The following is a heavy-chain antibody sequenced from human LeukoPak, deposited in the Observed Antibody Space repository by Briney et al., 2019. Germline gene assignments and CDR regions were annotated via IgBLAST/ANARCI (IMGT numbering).Heavy chain of an antibody. CDR2: INHSGST. CDR1: GGSFSGYY. CDR3: ARGRGYDYVWGSYRYTIPFDY. Sequence: ASETLSLTCAVYGGSFSGYYWSWIRQPPGKGLEWIGEINHSGSTNYNPSLKSRVTISVDTSKNQFSLKLSSVTAADTAVYYCARGRGYDYVWGSYRYTIPFDYWGQGTLVTVSS. D-gene: IGHD3-16*02. J-gene: IGHJ4*02. V-gene: IGHV4-34*01.